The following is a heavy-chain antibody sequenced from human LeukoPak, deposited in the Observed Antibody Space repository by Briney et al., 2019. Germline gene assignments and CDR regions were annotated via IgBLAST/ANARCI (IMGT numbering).Heavy chain of an antibody. D-gene: IGHD3-3*01. CDR1: EFTLDDYG. V-gene: IGHV3-20*04. CDR2: ISWNGGNT. Sequence: PGGSLRLSCAASEFTLDDYGMSWVRQAPGKGLEWVSGISWNGGNTGYADSAKGRFTISRDNAKNSVYLQMNSLRVEDTALYYCARDGGKYYDFWSGYRPWGQGTMVIVSS. CDR3: ARDGGKYYDFWSGYRP. J-gene: IGHJ3*01.